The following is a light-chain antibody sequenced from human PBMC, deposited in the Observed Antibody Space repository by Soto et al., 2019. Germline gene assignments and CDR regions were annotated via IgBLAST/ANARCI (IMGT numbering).Light chain of an antibody. V-gene: IGKV3-20*01. CDR3: QQYGSLSWT. J-gene: IGKJ1*01. Sequence: DIVLTQSPGTLSLSPGERATLSCRASQSVSSNYLAWYQQKPGQAPRLLIYGASTRATGVPDRFSGGGSGTDFTLTISRLEPEDFAVYHCQQYGSLSWTFGQGTKVDIK. CDR2: GAS. CDR1: QSVSSNY.